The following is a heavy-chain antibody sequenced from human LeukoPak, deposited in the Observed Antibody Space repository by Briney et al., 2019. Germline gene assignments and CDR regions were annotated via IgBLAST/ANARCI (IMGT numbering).Heavy chain of an antibody. Sequence: SETLSLTCTVSGGSISSGSYYWSWIPQPAGKGLEWIGRIYTSGSTNYNPSLKSRVTISVDTSKNQFSLKLSSVTAADTAVYYCASAYYYVSSVLDYWGQGTLVTVSS. J-gene: IGHJ4*02. V-gene: IGHV4-61*02. D-gene: IGHD3-22*01. CDR2: IYTSGST. CDR1: GGSISSGSYY. CDR3: ASAYYYVSSVLDY.